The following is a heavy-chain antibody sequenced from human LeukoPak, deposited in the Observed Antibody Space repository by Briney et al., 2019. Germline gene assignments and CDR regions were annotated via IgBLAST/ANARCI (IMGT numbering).Heavy chain of an antibody. CDR3: ARCVSEPSSYYYYYCGMDV. D-gene: IGHD5/OR15-5a*01. J-gene: IGHJ6*04. Sequence: SETLSLTCTVSGGSVSSGSYYWSWIRQPPGKGLEWIGYIYYSGSTNYNPSLKSRVTISVDTSKNQFSLKLSSVTAADTAVYYCARCVSEPSSYYYYYCGMDVWVKGTTVTDSS. V-gene: IGHV4-61*01. CDR2: IYYSGST. CDR1: GGSVSSGSYY.